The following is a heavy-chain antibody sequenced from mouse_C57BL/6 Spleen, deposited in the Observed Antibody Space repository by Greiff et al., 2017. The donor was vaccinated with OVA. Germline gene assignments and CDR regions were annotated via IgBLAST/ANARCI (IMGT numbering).Heavy chain of an antibody. Sequence: QVQLQQPGAELVRPGSSVKLSCKASGYTFTSYWMHWVKQRPIQGLEWIGNIDPSDSETHYNQKFKDKATLTVDKSSSTAYMQLSSLTSEDSAVYYCARYTLRLPHMGVWGTGTTVTVSS. CDR1: GYTFTSYW. CDR3: ARYTLRLPHMGV. J-gene: IGHJ1*03. V-gene: IGHV1-52*01. CDR2: IDPSDSET. D-gene: IGHD3-2*02.